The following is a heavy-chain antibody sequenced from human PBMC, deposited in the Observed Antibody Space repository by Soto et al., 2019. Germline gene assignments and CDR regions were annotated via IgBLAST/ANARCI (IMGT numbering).Heavy chain of an antibody. Sequence: GGSLRLSCAASGFKFSNYAMSWVRQAPGKGLEWVSLISAAGGGTYYADSVKGRFTISRDNSHNTLYLQVHSLTAEDTAVYYCAKDRRAGGNSAFYFDFWGQGAQVTVS. D-gene: IGHD3-16*01. J-gene: IGHJ4*02. CDR1: GFKFSNYA. CDR2: ISAAGGGT. V-gene: IGHV3-23*01. CDR3: AKDRRAGGNSAFYFDF.